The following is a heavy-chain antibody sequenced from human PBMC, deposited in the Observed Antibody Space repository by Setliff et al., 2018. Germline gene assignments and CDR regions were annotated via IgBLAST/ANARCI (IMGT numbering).Heavy chain of an antibody. Sequence: SETLSLTCTVSGASISSGTYYWAWIRQPPGKGLEWIGRIHYRGTTYSNASLASRLTISVDTAKNQFSLKLTSVTAADTAVYYCGRGFSRIEGWGNWFDPWGQGILVTVSS. CDR3: GRGFSRIEGWGNWFDP. V-gene: IGHV4-39*01. CDR1: GASISSGTYY. D-gene: IGHD2-15*01. CDR2: IHYRGTT. J-gene: IGHJ5*02.